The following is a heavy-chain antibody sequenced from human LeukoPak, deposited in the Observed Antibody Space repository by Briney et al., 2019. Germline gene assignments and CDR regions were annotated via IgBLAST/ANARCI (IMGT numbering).Heavy chain of an antibody. CDR1: SGSFSGYY. J-gene: IGHJ4*02. D-gene: IGHD1-26*01. CDR3: ASSGSYLFDY. V-gene: IGHV4-34*01. Sequence: SETLSLTCAVYSGSFSGYYWSWIPQPPGKGLEWIGEINHSGSTNYNLSLKSRVTISIDTSKNQFSLRLNSVTAADTAVYYCASSGSYLFDYWGQGTLVTVSS. CDR2: INHSGST.